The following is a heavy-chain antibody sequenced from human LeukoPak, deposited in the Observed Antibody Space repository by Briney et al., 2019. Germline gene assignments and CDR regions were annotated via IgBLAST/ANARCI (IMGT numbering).Heavy chain of an antibody. J-gene: IGHJ4*02. CDR1: GFTFDDYG. Sequence: GGSLRLSCAASGFTFDDYGMSWVRQAPGKGLEWVSGINWNGGSAGYSDSVKGRCTISRYNAKNSMYLQMSSLRAEDTALYYCARVRTAMVTYFDYWGQETLVTVSS. CDR3: ARVRTAMVTYFDY. D-gene: IGHD5-18*01. V-gene: IGHV3-20*04. CDR2: INWNGGSA.